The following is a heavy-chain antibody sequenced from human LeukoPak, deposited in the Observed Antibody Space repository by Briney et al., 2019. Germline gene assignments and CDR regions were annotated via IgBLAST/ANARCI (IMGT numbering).Heavy chain of an antibody. V-gene: IGHV4-59*01. CDR1: GGSISSYY. J-gene: IGHJ4*02. Sequence: SETLSLTCTVSGGSISSYYWSWIRQPPGKGLEWIGYVYYSGSTNYNPSLRSRVTISVDMPKNQFSLKLTSVTAADTTVYYCARGATSFDFWGQGTLVTVSS. CDR3: ARGATSFDF. CDR2: VYYSGST.